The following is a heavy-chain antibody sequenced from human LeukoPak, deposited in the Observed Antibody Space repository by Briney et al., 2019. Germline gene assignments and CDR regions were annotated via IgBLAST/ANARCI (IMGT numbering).Heavy chain of an antibody. V-gene: IGHV3-23*01. CDR2: ISGSGGST. CDR1: GFTFSDYA. CDR3: AKDHEADYDILTVGLSENDY. D-gene: IGHD3-9*01. Sequence: PGGSLRLSCAASGFTFSDYAMSWVRQAPGKGLEWVSAISGSGGSTYYADSVKGRFAISRDNSKNTLYLQMNSLRAEDTAVYYCAKDHEADYDILTVGLSENDYWGQGTLVTVSS. J-gene: IGHJ4*02.